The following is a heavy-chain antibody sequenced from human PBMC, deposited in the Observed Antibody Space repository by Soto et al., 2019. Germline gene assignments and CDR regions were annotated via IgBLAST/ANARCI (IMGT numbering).Heavy chain of an antibody. CDR1: GFTFSSYW. Sequence: EVQLVESGGGLVQPGGSLRLSCAASGFTFSSYWMSWVRQAPGKGLEWVANIKQDGSEKYYVDSVKGRFTISRDNAKNSLYLQMNSLRAEDTAVYYCARPLPSGPGQADDYWGQGTLVTVSS. D-gene: IGHD5-12*01. CDR3: ARPLPSGPGQADDY. CDR2: IKQDGSEK. V-gene: IGHV3-7*01. J-gene: IGHJ4*02.